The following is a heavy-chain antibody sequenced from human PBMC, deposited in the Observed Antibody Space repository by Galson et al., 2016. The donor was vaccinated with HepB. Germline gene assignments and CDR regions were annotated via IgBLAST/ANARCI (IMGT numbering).Heavy chain of an antibody. CDR3: ARGMKSRRKVFLGVLSPFFLDS. J-gene: IGHJ2*01. Sequence: SVKVSCKASGYTFSNYDINWVRQATGQGLEWMGWMNPNSGNTGFAQKFQDRISMTRDTSMSTAYLDLSSLKSDDTAVYYCARGMKSRRKVFLGVLSPFFLDSWGRGTLVTVSS. V-gene: IGHV1-8*01. CDR1: GYTFSNYD. D-gene: IGHD3-3*01. CDR2: MNPNSGNT.